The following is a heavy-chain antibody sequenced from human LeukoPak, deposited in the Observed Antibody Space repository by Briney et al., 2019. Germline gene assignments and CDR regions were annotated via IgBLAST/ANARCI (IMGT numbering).Heavy chain of an antibody. CDR3: ARRWSSSSPPERAFDI. V-gene: IGHV3-30-3*01. Sequence: PGGSLRLSCAASGFTFSSYAMHWVRQAPGKGLEWVAVISYDGSNKYYADSVKGRFTISRDNSKNTLYLQMNSLRAEDTAVYYCARRWSSSSPPERAFDIWGQGTMVTVSS. D-gene: IGHD6-6*01. CDR2: ISYDGSNK. J-gene: IGHJ3*02. CDR1: GFTFSSYA.